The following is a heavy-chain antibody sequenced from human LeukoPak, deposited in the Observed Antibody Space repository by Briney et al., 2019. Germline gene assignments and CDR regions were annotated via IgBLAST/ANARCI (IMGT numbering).Heavy chain of an antibody. V-gene: IGHV3-30*03. CDR1: GFTFRSYA. CDR3: ARDDGTP. J-gene: IGHJ5*02. D-gene: IGHD1-26*01. Sequence: PGGSLRLSCAASGFTFRSYAMHWVRQAPGKGLEWVALVSYDGSKKYYADSVKGRFSISRDNSKNTLYLQMNSLRAEDTAVYYCARDDGTPWGQGTLVTVSS. CDR2: VSYDGSKK.